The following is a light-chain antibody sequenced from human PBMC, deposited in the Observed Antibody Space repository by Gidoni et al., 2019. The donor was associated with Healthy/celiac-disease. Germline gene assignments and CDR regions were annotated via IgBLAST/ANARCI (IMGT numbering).Light chain of an antibody. CDR1: QSLVYRDGNPY. CDR3: RKGTQWPPVT. CDR2: KVS. V-gene: IGKV2-30*01. J-gene: IGKJ1*01. Sequence: DFVMSQSPLSLPVTLGQPASISCRSSQSLVYRDGNPYLNWFQQRPGQSPRRLIYKVSNRDSGGPDRISGSGSGTDFTLKNSRVEDEEDGGYYCRKGTQWPPVTFGQGTKVEIK.